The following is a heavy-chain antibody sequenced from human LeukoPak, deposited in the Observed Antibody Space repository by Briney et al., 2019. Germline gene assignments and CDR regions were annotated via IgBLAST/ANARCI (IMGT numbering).Heavy chain of an antibody. D-gene: IGHD3-22*01. CDR1: GFSFSSYA. CDR3: AKERPSYYDSSGYYPYYFDY. Sequence: GGSLRLSCAASGFSFSSYAMSWVRQAPGKGLEWVSAISGSGGSTYYADSVKGRFTISRDNSKNALYLQMNSLRAEDTAVYYCAKERPSYYDSSGYYPYYFDYWGQGTLVTVSS. CDR2: ISGSGGST. J-gene: IGHJ4*02. V-gene: IGHV3-23*01.